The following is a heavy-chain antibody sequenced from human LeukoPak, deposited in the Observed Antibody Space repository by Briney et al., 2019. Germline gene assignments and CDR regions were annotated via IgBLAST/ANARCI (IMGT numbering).Heavy chain of an antibody. V-gene: IGHV3-48*03. D-gene: IGHD6-13*01. Sequence: PGGSLRLSCAASGFTFSSYEMNWVRQAPGKGLEWVSYISSSGSTIYYADSVKGRFTISRDNAKNSLYLQMNSPRAEDTAVYYCARISGAAVLHFDCWGQGTLVTASS. CDR2: ISSSGSTI. CDR3: ARISGAAVLHFDC. J-gene: IGHJ4*02. CDR1: GFTFSSYE.